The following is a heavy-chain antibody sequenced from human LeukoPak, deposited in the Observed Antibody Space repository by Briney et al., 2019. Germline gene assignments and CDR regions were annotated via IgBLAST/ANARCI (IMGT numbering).Heavy chain of an antibody. J-gene: IGHJ4*02. CDR2: IKQDGSEK. CDR1: GFTFSIYW. Sequence: GGSLRLSCAASGFTFSIYWMTWVRQAPGKGLECVANIKQDGSEKYYVDSVKGRFTISRDNSRDTLYLQMNSLRAEDTAVYYCAKDQYGGNPQYYFDYWGQGTLVTVSS. D-gene: IGHD4-23*01. V-gene: IGHV3-7*05. CDR3: AKDQYGGNPQYYFDY.